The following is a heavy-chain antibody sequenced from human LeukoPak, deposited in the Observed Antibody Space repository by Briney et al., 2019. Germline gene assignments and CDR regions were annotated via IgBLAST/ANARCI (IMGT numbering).Heavy chain of an antibody. V-gene: IGHV1-46*01. Sequence: GASVKVSCKASGYAFTSYYMHWVRQAPGQGLEWMGIINPSGGSTSYAQKFQGRVTMTRDTSTSTVYMELSSLRSEDTAVYYCASMVTKDHYGMDVWGQGTTVTVSS. D-gene: IGHD4-23*01. CDR3: ASMVTKDHYGMDV. CDR1: GYAFTSYY. J-gene: IGHJ6*02. CDR2: INPSGGST.